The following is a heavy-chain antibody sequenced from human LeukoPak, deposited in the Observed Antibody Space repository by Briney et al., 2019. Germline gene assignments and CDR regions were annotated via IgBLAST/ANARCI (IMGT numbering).Heavy chain of an antibody. CDR3: AKAETTVTRPHWFDP. J-gene: IGHJ5*02. V-gene: IGHV3-21*05. D-gene: IGHD4-17*01. Sequence: GGSLRLSCAASGFTFSSYSMNWVRQAPGKGLEWVSYISGSSSYIFYADSVKGRFTISRDNANNSLYLQMNSLRAEDTAVYYCAKAETTVTRPHWFDPWGQGTLVTVSS. CDR1: GFTFSSYS. CDR2: ISGSSSYI.